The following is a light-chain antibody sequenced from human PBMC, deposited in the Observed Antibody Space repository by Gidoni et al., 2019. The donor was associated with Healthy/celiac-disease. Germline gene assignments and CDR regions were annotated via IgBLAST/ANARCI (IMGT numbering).Light chain of an antibody. CDR1: QGIRNE. V-gene: IGKV1-17*01. Sequence: DIQMTQSPSSLSATVGDRVTITCRASQGIRNELGWYQQKPGKDPKRRIYAASSSQSGGPSRFSGSGSETEFTLTISSLQPAYFATYYCLQHNSYPRTFGQGTKVEIK. CDR2: AAS. CDR3: LQHNSYPRT. J-gene: IGKJ1*01.